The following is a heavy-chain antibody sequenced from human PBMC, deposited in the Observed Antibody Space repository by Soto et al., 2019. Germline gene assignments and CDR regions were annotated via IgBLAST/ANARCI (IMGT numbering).Heavy chain of an antibody. CDR3: ATDIAASGDKWFHP. CDR1: GVSISSGGYY. V-gene: IGHV4-31*03. CDR2: IYYSGST. D-gene: IGHD6-13*01. J-gene: IGHJ5*02. Sequence: TLSLTCTVSGVSISSGGYYLRWIRQHPGKGLEWIGYIYYSGSTYYNPSLKSRVTISVVTSKNQFSLKLITVAAADMAVYYCATDIAASGDKWFHPWGTGTLVTASS.